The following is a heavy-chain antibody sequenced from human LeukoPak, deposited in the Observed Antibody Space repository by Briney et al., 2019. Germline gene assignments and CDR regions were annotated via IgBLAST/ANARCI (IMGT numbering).Heavy chain of an antibody. CDR2: KSYDGSNK. CDR1: GFTFSSYL. D-gene: IGHD3-22*01. CDR3: ARVFGYYDSSGSNDAFDI. J-gene: IGHJ3*02. Sequence: GRSLRLSCAASGFTFSSYLMHGAPQAPAKGREGVAVKSYDGSNKYYADSVKGRFTISRDNSKNTLYLQMNSLRAEDTAVYYCARVFGYYDSSGSNDAFDIWGQGTMVTVSS. V-gene: IGHV3-30-3*01.